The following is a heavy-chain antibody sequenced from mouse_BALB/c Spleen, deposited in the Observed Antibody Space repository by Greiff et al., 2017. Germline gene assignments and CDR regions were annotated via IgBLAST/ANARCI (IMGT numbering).Heavy chain of an antibody. V-gene: IGHV2-5-1*01. CDR3: AKNKVSFYAMDY. J-gene: IGHJ4*01. CDR1: GFSLTSYG. CDR2: IWRGGST. Sequence: VQLQESGPSLVQPSQSLSITCTVSGFSLTSYGVHWVRQSPGKGLEWLGVIWRGGSTDYNAAFMSRLSITKDNSKSQVFFKMNSLQADDTAIYYCAKNKVSFYAMDYWGQGTSVTVSS.